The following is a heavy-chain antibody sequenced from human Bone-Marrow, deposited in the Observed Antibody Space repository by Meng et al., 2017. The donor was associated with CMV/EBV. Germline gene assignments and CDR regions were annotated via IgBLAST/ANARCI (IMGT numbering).Heavy chain of an antibody. CDR3: ARESFPEYQNLDP. D-gene: IGHD1-14*01. CDR2: VNPHSGAA. V-gene: IGHV1-2*02. Sequence: ASVKVSCKASGGTFSSYAISWVRQAPGQGLEWMGGVNPHSGAAKSAQKFHGRVTMTRDTSISTVYIVLNSLTYDDTAVYYCARESFPEYQNLDPWGQGTLVTVSS. CDR1: GGTFSSYA. J-gene: IGHJ5*02.